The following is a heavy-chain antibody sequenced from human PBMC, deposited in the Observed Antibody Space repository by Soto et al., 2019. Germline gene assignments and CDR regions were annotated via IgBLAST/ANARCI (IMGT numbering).Heavy chain of an antibody. Sequence: QLQLQESGPGLVKPSETLSLTCTVSGGSISSSSYYWGWIRQPPGKGLEWIGSIYYSGSTYYNPSLKSRVTISVDTSKNQFSLKLSSVTAADTAVYYCASTMNLFTIFGVVQSWFDPWGQGTLVTVSS. D-gene: IGHD3-3*01. J-gene: IGHJ5*02. CDR2: IYYSGST. CDR1: GGSISSSSYY. V-gene: IGHV4-39*01. CDR3: ASTMNLFTIFGVVQSWFDP.